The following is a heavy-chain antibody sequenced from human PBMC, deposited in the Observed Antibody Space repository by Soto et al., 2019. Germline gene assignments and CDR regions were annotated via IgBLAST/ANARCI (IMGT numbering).Heavy chain of an antibody. Sequence: QVQLVESGGGVVQPGRALRLSCAASGLTFSSYGMHWVRQAPGKGLEWVAFIWYDASNEYYADSVKGRFTISRDNSRNRLYLQMNSLRAEDTAVYYCARALGGGSYRSGWFDPWGQGTLVTVSS. D-gene: IGHD1-26*01. V-gene: IGHV3-33*01. J-gene: IGHJ5*02. CDR2: IWYDASNE. CDR1: GLTFSSYG. CDR3: ARALGGGSYRSGWFDP.